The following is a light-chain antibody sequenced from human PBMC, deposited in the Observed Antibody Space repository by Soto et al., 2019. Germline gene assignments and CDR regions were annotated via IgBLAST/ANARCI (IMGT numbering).Light chain of an antibody. J-gene: IGKJ4*01. Sequence: EIVMTQSPATLSVSPGERANLSCRASESVSTNLAWYQQKPGQAPRLLIYAASTRATGVPARFSGSGSGTEFTLTISSLQSEDFAVYYCHQYDIGSGFGGGTNVEIK. V-gene: IGKV3-15*01. CDR3: HQYDIGSG. CDR2: AAS. CDR1: ESVSTN.